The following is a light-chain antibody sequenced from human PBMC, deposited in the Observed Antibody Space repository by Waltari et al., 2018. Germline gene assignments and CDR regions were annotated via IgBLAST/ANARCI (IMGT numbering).Light chain of an antibody. CDR2: LGS. CDR3: RQALQTPQT. V-gene: IGKV2-28*01. Sequence: DIVMTQSPLPLPVTPGEPASISCRSSQSLLHNNGYNYLDWYLQKPGQSPQLLIYLGSNRASGGPDRFSGSGSGTDFTLKISRVEAEDVGVYYCRQALQTPQTFGQGTKVEIK. J-gene: IGKJ1*01. CDR1: QSLLHNNGYNY.